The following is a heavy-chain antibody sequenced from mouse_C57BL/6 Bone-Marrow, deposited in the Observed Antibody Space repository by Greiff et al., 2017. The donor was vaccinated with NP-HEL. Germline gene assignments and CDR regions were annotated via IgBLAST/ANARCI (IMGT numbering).Heavy chain of an antibody. D-gene: IGHD3-3*01. CDR3: ARRARHYYAMDY. V-gene: IGHV7-3*01. CDR1: GFTFTDYY. Sequence: VQLQESGGGLVQPGGSLSLSCAASGFTFTDYYMSWVRQPPGKALEWLGFIRNKANGYTTEYSASVKGRFTISRDNSQSILYLQMNALRAEDSATYYCARRARHYYAMDYWGQGTSVTVSS. J-gene: IGHJ4*01. CDR2: IRNKANGYTT.